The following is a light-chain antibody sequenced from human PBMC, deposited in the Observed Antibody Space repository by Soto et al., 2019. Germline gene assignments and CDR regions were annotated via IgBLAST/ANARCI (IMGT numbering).Light chain of an antibody. CDR1: QSISSN. J-gene: IGKJ1*01. V-gene: IGKV3-15*01. Sequence: EIVMTQSPATLSVSPGERATLSCRASQSISSNLAWYQQSPGQAPRLLIYATSTRATGIPARFSGSGSGTEFTLTISSLQSEDFAVYYCQQYNKWPLWTFGQGTKVEIK. CDR3: QQYNKWPLWT. CDR2: ATS.